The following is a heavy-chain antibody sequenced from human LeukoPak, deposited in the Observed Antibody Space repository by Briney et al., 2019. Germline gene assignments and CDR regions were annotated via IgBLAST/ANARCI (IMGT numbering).Heavy chain of an antibody. CDR1: GYTFISYA. CDR2: ISTNTGNP. CDR3: ARVFCSSTSCPMFDYYYGMDV. D-gene: IGHD2-2*01. V-gene: IGHV7-4-1*02. J-gene: IGHJ6*02. Sequence: ASVKVSCKASGYTFISYAMNWVRQAPGQGLEWVGWISTNTGNPTYAQGFTGRFVFSLDTSVSTAYLQISSLKAEDTAVYYCARVFCSSTSCPMFDYYYGMDVWGQGTTVTVSS.